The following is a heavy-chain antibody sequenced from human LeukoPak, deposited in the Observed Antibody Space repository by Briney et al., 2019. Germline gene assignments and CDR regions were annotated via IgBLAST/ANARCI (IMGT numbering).Heavy chain of an antibody. CDR1: GGSINVGGTY. J-gene: IGHJ5*02. CDR3: ARHAAEVGGGFDP. D-gene: IGHD2-2*01. V-gene: IGHV4-31*03. CDR2: IYHRGYI. Sequence: PSETLSLTCTVSGGSINVGGTYWSWIRQHPGKGLEWIGYIYHRGYIYYNPSLESRFIMSLDASENQFSLTINSVTAADTAVYYCARHAAEVGGGFDPWGQGTLVTVSS.